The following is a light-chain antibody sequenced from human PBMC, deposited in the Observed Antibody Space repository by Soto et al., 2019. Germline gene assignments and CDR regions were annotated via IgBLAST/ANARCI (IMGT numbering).Light chain of an antibody. CDR1: QSISSW. J-gene: IGKJ2*01. V-gene: IGKV1-5*01. CDR2: DAS. Sequence: DIQMTQSPSTLSASVGDRVTITCRASQSISSWLAWYQQKPGKAPNLLIYDASSLQSGVPSRFSGRGSGTEFSLTISSLQSDDFATFYCQQYNSYPYTFGQGTKLEIK. CDR3: QQYNSYPYT.